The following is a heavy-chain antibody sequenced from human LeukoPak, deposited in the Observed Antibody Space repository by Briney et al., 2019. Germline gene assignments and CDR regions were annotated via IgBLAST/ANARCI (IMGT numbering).Heavy chain of an antibody. CDR1: GYTFSDFS. D-gene: IGHD3-22*01. Sequence: GGSLRLSCAASGYTFSDFSVNWVRQAPGKGLEWDSSISVRSNYRYYADSVRGRFTISRDDARDSLFLQMNSLRAEDTAVYFCVRLRRNNDRSGYYYYYDYWGQGTLVTVSS. J-gene: IGHJ4*02. CDR2: ISVRSNYR. V-gene: IGHV3-21*01. CDR3: VRLRRNNDRSGYYYYYDY.